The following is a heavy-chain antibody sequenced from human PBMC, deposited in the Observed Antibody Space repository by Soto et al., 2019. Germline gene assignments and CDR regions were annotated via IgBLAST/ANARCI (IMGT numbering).Heavy chain of an antibody. CDR2: INHSGST. D-gene: IGHD3-9*01. Sequence: SETLSLTCAVYGGSFSGYYWSWIRQPPGKGLEWIGEINHSGSTNYNPSLKSRVTISVDTSKNQFSLKLSSVTAADTAVYYCARGRFYYDIFTGYYKNHFDYWGQGTLVTVSS. CDR3: ARGRFYYDIFTGYYKNHFDY. J-gene: IGHJ4*02. V-gene: IGHV4-34*01. CDR1: GGSFSGYY.